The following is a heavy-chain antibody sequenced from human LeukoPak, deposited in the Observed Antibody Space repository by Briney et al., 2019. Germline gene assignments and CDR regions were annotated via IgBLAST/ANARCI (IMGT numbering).Heavy chain of an antibody. CDR1: GFTFSDYY. V-gene: IGHV3-11*06. Sequence: PGGSLSLSCVASGFTFSDYYVSWIRQALGKGLEWVSYITAGTTYTKYADTVKGRFTISRDTTKNSVSLQMNSLRVEDTAVYYCAKSLDSSSWFYFDHWGLGTLVTVSS. J-gene: IGHJ4*02. CDR3: AKSLDSSSWFYFDH. CDR2: ITAGTTYT. D-gene: IGHD6-19*01.